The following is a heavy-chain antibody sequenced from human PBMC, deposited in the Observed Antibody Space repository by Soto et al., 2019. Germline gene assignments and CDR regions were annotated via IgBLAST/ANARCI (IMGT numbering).Heavy chain of an antibody. CDR2: ISGSGGRT. CDR1: GFTFSTYA. CDR3: ARECSVNTYWYLDL. Sequence: EVQLLQSGGGLVQPGGSLRLSCAASGFTFSTYAMNWVRQAPGKGLEWVSGISGSGGRTLYANSVKGRFTISRDNSKDTLNRQMNSLRDEDTAVYYCARECSVNTYWYLDLWGRGTLATVSS. V-gene: IGHV3-23*01. D-gene: IGHD4-17*01. J-gene: IGHJ2*01.